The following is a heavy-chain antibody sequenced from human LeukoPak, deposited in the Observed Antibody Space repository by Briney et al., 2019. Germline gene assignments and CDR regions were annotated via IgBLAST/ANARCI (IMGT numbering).Heavy chain of an antibody. J-gene: IGHJ4*02. CDR2: IYHSGST. CDR3: AREEGSSGWYETDY. V-gene: IGHV4-30-2*01. D-gene: IGHD6-19*01. Sequence: SETLSLTCAVSGGSISSGGYSWSWIRQPPGKGLEWIGYIYHSGSTYYNPSLKSRVTISVDRSKNQFSLKLSSVTAADTAVYYCAREEGSSGWYETDYWGQGTLVTVSS. CDR1: GGSISSGGYS.